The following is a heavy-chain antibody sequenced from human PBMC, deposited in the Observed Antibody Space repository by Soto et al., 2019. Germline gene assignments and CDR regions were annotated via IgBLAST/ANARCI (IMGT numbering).Heavy chain of an antibody. Sequence: QVQLQESGPGLVKPSQTLSLTCTVSGGSISSGGYYWSWIRQHPGTGLEWIGSISYSVSTYYNLSLKSRVPISVDTSKCQFALILNSVTAADTAVYYCARGVLHWCQGTLVTVSS. J-gene: IGHJ4*01. CDR1: GGSISSGGYY. V-gene: IGHV4-31*03. CDR3: ARGVLH. CDR2: ISYSVST.